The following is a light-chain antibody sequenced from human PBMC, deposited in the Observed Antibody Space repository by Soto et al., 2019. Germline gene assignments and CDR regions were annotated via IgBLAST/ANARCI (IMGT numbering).Light chain of an antibody. CDR3: SSYAGSNNLV. CDR1: SSDVGGYNS. CDR2: EVS. J-gene: IGLJ2*01. Sequence: QSALTQLPSASGSPGQSVTIPCTGTSSDVGGYNSVSWYQQHPGKVPKLMIYEVSKRPSGVPDRFSGSKSGNTASLTVSGLQAEDEADYYCSSYAGSNNLVFGGGTKLTVL. V-gene: IGLV2-8*01.